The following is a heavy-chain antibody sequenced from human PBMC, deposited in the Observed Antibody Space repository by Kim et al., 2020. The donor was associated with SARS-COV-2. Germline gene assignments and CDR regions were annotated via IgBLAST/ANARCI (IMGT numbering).Heavy chain of an antibody. D-gene: IGHD4-4*01. CDR2: INSDGTTT. CDR1: GFTFSSYW. Sequence: GGSLRLSCAASGFTFSSYWMHWVRQAPGKGLVWVSRINSDGTTTTYAYSVKGRFTISRDNAKSTLYLQMNSLSAEDTAVYYCTRDERITVISPGAFDMWGQGTMVTVSS. CDR3: TRDERITVISPGAFDM. J-gene: IGHJ3*02. V-gene: IGHV3-74*01.